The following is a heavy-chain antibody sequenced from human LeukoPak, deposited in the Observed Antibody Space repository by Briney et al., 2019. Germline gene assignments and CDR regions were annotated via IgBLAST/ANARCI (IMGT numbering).Heavy chain of an antibody. CDR1: GFTFISYG. J-gene: IGHJ4*02. Sequence: AGGSLRLSCEASGFTFISYGMSWVRQAPGKGLEWVSTISNTAYNAYYADSVKGRFTVSRDNSANTVSLQMNSLRAEDTALYYCAKHSGSYFIYSVDSWGQGTQVTVSS. V-gene: IGHV3-23*01. D-gene: IGHD2-15*01. CDR3: AKHSGSYFIYSVDS. CDR2: ISNTAYNA.